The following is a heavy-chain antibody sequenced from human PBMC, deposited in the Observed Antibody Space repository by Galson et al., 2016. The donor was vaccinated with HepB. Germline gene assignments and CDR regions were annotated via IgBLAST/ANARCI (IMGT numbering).Heavy chain of an antibody. J-gene: IGHJ4*02. CDR2: LTSSGGTT. V-gene: IGHV3-23*01. CDR3: AKLLADNWYKPIDY. CDR1: GFTFNTYT. Sequence: SLRLSCAASGFTFNTYTMTWVRQAPGKGLEWVSTLTSSGGTTSSADFVKGRFTISRDNSRNTLYLQMSSLRGEDTAVYYCAKLLADNWYKPIDYWGQGTLVTVSS. D-gene: IGHD1-1*01.